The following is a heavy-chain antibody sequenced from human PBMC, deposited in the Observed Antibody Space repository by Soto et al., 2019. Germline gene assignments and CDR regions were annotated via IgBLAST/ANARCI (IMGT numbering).Heavy chain of an antibody. V-gene: IGHV1-69*13. CDR3: ARDRGYSYGLARDAFDI. J-gene: IGHJ3*02. CDR1: GGTFSSYA. Sequence: ASVKVSCKASGGTFSSYAISWVRQAPGQGLEWLGGIIPIFGTANYAQKFQGRGTITADESTSTAYMELSSLRSEDTAVYYCARDRGYSYGLARDAFDIWGQGTMVTASS. D-gene: IGHD5-18*01. CDR2: IIPIFGTA.